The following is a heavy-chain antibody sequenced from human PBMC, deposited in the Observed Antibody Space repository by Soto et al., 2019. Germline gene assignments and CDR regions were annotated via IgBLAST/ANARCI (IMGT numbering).Heavy chain of an antibody. CDR3: ALYSGKYSGLGPS. J-gene: IGHJ5*02. V-gene: IGHV1-18*01. Sequence: ASVKISCKASGYTVTNYGISWVWQSPGEGLEWVGWISTLNGNKNYAQKLQGRVTITTDTSASTAYMDLSSLSSEDTSVFYCALYSGKYSGLGPSWGQGTLVTVSS. CDR2: ISTLNGNK. CDR1: GYTVTNYG. D-gene: IGHD1-26*01.